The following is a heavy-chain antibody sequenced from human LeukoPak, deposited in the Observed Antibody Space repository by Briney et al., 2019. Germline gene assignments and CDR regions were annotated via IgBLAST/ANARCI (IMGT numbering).Heavy chain of an antibody. D-gene: IGHD4-23*01. CDR2: IGDSSTYT. CDR1: GFTFNNYN. J-gene: IGHJ3*02. CDR3: ARDLRGNSANDAFDI. V-gene: IGHV3-21*01. Sequence: PGGSLRLSCAASGFTFNNYNMNWVRQAPGKGLEWVSSIGDSSTYTHYADSVKGRFTISRDNARNSLYLQMNSLRAEDTAVYYCARDLRGNSANDAFDIWGQGTRVTVSS.